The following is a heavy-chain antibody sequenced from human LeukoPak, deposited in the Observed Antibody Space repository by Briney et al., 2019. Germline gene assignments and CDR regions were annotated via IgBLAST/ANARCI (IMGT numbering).Heavy chain of an antibody. CDR1: GGSISSSSYY. V-gene: IGHV4-39*01. CDR3: ARRKARWYFDL. J-gene: IGHJ2*01. Sequence: SETLSLTCTVSGGSISSSSYYWGWIRQPPGKGLEWIGSIYYSGSTYYNPSLKSRVTISVDTSKNQFSLKLISVTAADTAVYYCARRKARWYFDLWGRGTLVTVSS. CDR2: IYYSGST.